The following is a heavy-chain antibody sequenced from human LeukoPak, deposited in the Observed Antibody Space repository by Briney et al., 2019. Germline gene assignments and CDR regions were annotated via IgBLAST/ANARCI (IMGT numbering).Heavy chain of an antibody. CDR3: AKGPDVDIVATLNDY. CDR1: RFTFYDYA. J-gene: IGHJ4*02. V-gene: IGHV3-9*01. CDR2: ISLNIGII. D-gene: IGHD5-12*01. Sequence: PGGSLRLSCAASRFTFYDYAMHSVRQAPGKGLEWVSGISLNIGIIGYADSVKSRFTISRDNAKNSLYLQMTSLRAEDAALYYCAKGPDVDIVATLNDYWGQGTLVTVSS.